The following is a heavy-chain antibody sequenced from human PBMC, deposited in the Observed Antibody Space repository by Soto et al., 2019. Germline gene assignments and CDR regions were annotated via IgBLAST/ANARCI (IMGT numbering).Heavy chain of an antibody. CDR2: INHSGST. J-gene: IGHJ4*02. Sequence: PSETLSLTCAVYGGSFSGYYWSWIRQPPGKGLEWIGEINHSGSTNYNPSLKSRVTISVDTSKNQFSLKLSSVTAADTAVYYCARGITIFGVVIIPHYFDYWGQGTLVTVSS. D-gene: IGHD3-3*01. V-gene: IGHV4-34*01. CDR1: GGSFSGYY. CDR3: ARGITIFGVVIIPHYFDY.